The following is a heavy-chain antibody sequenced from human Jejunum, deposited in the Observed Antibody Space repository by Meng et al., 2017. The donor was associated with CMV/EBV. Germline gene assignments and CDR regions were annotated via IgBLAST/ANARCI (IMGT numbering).Heavy chain of an antibody. J-gene: IGHJ3*01. CDR1: GFTFHTNR. Sequence: EASGFTFHTNRMNWVRQAPGKGLEWVANINADGGETYYLESVKGRLSISRDNAKNSLYLQMSSLRPEDTAVYYCARMGYGFEFFDVWGQGTMVTVSS. D-gene: IGHD5-12*01. CDR2: INADGGET. CDR3: ARMGYGFEFFDV. V-gene: IGHV3-7*01.